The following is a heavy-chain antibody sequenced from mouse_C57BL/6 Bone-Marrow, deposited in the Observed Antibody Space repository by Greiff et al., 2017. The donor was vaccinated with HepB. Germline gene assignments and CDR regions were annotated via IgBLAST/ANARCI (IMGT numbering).Heavy chain of an antibody. CDR3: ARKGLLDY. CDR2: IYPGDGDT. CDR1: GYAFSSSW. V-gene: IGHV1-82*01. J-gene: IGHJ2*01. Sequence: VKLQESGPELVKPGASVKISCKASGYAFSSSWMNWVKQRPGKGLEWIGRIYPGDGDTNYNGKFKGKATLTADKSSSTAYMQLSSLTSEDSAVYFCARKGLLDYWGQGTTLRVSS. D-gene: IGHD2-10*01.